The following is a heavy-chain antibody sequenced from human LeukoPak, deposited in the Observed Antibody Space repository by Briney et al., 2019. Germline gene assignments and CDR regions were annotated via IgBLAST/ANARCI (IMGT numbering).Heavy chain of an antibody. Sequence: ASVKVSCKASGYTFTSYGISWVRQAPGQGLEWMGWISAYNGNTNYAQKLQGRVTMTTDTSTSTAYMELRSLRSDDTAVYYCAMRDGYNSVEPFDYWGQGTLVTVSS. CDR2: ISAYNGNT. V-gene: IGHV1-18*01. CDR3: AMRDGYNSVEPFDY. CDR1: GYTFTSYG. D-gene: IGHD5-24*01. J-gene: IGHJ4*02.